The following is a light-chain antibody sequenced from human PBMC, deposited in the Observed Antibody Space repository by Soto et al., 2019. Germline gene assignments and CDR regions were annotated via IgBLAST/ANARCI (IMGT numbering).Light chain of an antibody. CDR1: QDISNE. V-gene: IGKV1-17*01. J-gene: IGKJ1*01. Sequence: DIPMTQSPSSLSASVGDRVTITCRASQDISNELGWFQQKPGKAPQRLIYAASSLHSGGPSRCTGSGSGTEFNLTIRILQHADFATYYWLQNNSSPRTFGTWTKVHIK. CDR2: AAS. CDR3: LQNNSSPRT.